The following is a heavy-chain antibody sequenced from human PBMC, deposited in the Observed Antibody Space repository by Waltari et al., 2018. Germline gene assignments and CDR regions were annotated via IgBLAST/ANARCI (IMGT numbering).Heavy chain of an antibody. J-gene: IGHJ3*02. CDR2: IYYSGST. D-gene: IGHD2-15*01. CDR3: ARKKGYCSGGSCYSDAFDI. V-gene: IGHV4-59*01. Sequence: QVQLQESGPGLVKPSETLSLTFTVSGGSISSYYWSWIRQPPGKGLEWIGYIYYSGSTNYNPSLKSRVTISVDTSKNQFSLKLSSVTAADTAVYYCARKKGYCSGGSCYSDAFDIWGQGTMVTVSS. CDR1: GGSISSYY.